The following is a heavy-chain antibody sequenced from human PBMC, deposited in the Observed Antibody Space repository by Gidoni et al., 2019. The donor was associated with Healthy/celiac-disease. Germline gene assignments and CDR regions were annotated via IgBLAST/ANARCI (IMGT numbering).Heavy chain of an antibody. Sequence: QLQLQESGPGLVKPSETLSLTCTVSGGSISSSSYYWGWIRQPPGKGLEWIGSIYYSGSTYYNPSLKSRVTISVDTSKNQFSLKLSSVTAADTAVYYCARHNSKSETVAGSYFDYWGQGTLVTVSS. CDR3: ARHNSKSETVAGSYFDY. CDR1: GGSISSSSYY. V-gene: IGHV4-39*01. CDR2: IYYSGST. J-gene: IGHJ4*02. D-gene: IGHD6-19*01.